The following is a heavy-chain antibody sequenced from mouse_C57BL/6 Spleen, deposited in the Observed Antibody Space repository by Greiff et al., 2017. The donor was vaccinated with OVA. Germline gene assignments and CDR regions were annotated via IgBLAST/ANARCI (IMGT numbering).Heavy chain of an antibody. J-gene: IGHJ3*01. CDR3: ARGAGYDGAWFAY. CDR1: GYTFTDYN. V-gene: IGHV1-22*01. D-gene: IGHD2-14*01. CDR2: INPNNGGT. Sequence: VQLQQSGPELVKPGASVTMSCKASGYTFTDYNMHWVKQSHGKSLEWIGYINPNNGGTSYNQKFKGKATLTVNKSSSTAYMELRSLTSEDSAVYYCARGAGYDGAWFAYWGQGTLVTVSA.